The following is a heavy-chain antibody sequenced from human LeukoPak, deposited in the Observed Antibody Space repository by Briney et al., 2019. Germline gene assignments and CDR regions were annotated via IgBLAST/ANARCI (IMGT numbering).Heavy chain of an antibody. V-gene: IGHV1-8*01. CDR1: GYTFTTHD. Sequence: PAASVKVSCKASGYTFTTHDLTWVRQATGQGLEWMGWMNPNSGNTGYAQKFQGRVTMTRNTSISTAYMELSSLRSEDTAVYYCARSHFDWSMGNVAAFDIWGQGTMVTVSS. CDR3: ARSHFDWSMGNVAAFDI. CDR2: MNPNSGNT. D-gene: IGHD3-9*01. J-gene: IGHJ3*02.